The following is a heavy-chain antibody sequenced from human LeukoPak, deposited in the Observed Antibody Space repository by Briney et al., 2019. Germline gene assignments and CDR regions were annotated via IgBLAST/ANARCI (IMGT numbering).Heavy chain of an antibody. CDR1: GGSISSYH. Sequence: SETLSLTCTVSGGSISSYHWSWIREPAGKGLEWVGRICSSGSTKYNPSLKSRVTMSVDTSKNQFSLKLSSVTAADTAVYYCARVTDSSGWYALDYWGQGTLVTVSS. CDR2: ICSSGST. D-gene: IGHD6-19*01. V-gene: IGHV4-4*07. J-gene: IGHJ4*02. CDR3: ARVTDSSGWYALDY.